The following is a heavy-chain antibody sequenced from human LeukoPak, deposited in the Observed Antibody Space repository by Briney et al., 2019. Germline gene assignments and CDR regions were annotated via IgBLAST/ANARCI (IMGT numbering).Heavy chain of an antibody. V-gene: IGHV4-34*01. CDR1: GGSFSGYY. Sequence: TSETLSLTCAVYGGSFSGYYWSWLRQPPGKGLEWIGEINHSGSTNYNPSLKSRVTISVDTSKNQFSLKLSSVTAADTAVYYCARPTYVWGSYRYPSPFDYWGQGTLVTVSS. J-gene: IGHJ4*02. CDR2: INHSGST. D-gene: IGHD3-16*02. CDR3: ARPTYVWGSYRYPSPFDY.